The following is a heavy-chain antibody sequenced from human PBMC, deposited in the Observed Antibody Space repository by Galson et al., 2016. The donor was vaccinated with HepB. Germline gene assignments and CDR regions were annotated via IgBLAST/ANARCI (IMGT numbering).Heavy chain of an antibody. V-gene: IGHV3-33*01. D-gene: IGHD3-16*01. Sequence: SLRLSCAASGFTFSYSGLHWVRQAPGNGLEWVAVILYDGTDKDYADSVKGRFTISRDNYKNTLYLQMNRLRAEDTDVYYCARGPGGDRFDCWGQGTLVTVSS. CDR1: GFTFSYSG. J-gene: IGHJ4*02. CDR2: ILYDGTDK. CDR3: ARGPGGDRFDC.